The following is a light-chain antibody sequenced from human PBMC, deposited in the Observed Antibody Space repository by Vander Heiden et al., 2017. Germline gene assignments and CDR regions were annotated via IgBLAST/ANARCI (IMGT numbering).Light chain of an antibody. CDR1: SSNTGSNT. CDR3: AAWDDSLMRV. J-gene: IGLJ1*01. Sequence: QSVLTQPPSASGTPGPRVTISCSGSSSNTGSNTVNRYQQLPGTSPKLLIDSNNQRPSGVPDRFSGSKSGTSASLAISGLQSEDEADYYCAAWDDSLMRVFGTGTKVTVL. V-gene: IGLV1-44*01. CDR2: SNN.